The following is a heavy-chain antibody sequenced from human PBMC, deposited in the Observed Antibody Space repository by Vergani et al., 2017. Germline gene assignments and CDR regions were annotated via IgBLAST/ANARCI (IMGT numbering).Heavy chain of an antibody. CDR3: AKDLGYCTNGVCSPFDY. V-gene: IGHV3-7*01. CDR1: GFTFSSYW. Sequence: EVQLLESGGGLVQPGGSLRLSCTASGFTFSSYWMSWVRQVPGKGLEWVANIKQDGSEKYYVDSVKGRFTISRDNAKNSLYLQMNSLRAEDTAVYYCAKDLGYCTNGVCSPFDYWGQGTLVTVSS. J-gene: IGHJ4*02. CDR2: IKQDGSEK. D-gene: IGHD2-8*01.